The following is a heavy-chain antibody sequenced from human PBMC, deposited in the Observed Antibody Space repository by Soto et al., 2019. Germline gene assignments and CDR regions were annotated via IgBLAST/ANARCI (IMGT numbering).Heavy chain of an antibody. CDR3: AMTRGSGSWDFDY. CDR1: GGTFSSYT. J-gene: IGHJ4*02. CDR2: IIPILGIA. D-gene: IGHD3-10*01. V-gene: IGHV1-69*02. Sequence: QVQLVQSGAEVKKPGSSVKVSCKASGGTFSSYTISWVRQAPGQGLEWMGRIIPILGIANYAQKFQGRVTISSEKYTSTAYMELRSVRSEDTAGYYGAMTRGSGSWDFDYWGQGTLVTVSS.